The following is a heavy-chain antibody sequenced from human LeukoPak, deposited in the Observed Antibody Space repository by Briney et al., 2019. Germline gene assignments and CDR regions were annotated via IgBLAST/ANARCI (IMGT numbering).Heavy chain of an antibody. J-gene: IGHJ5*02. Sequence: GGSLRLSCAASGFTFSSYEMNWFRQAPGKGLEWVSYISSSGSTIYYADSVKGRFTISRDNAKNSLYLQMNSLRVEDMAVYYCARDLVVRGRWSWFDPRGQGTLVTVSS. CDR2: ISSSGSTI. CDR1: GFTFSSYE. D-gene: IGHD3-10*01. CDR3: ARDLVVRGRWSWFDP. V-gene: IGHV3-48*03.